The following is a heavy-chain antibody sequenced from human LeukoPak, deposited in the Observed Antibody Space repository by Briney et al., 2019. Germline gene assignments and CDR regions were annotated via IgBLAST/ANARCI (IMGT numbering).Heavy chain of an antibody. CDR2: IWYEGSNK. J-gene: IGHJ4*02. V-gene: IGHV3-33*01. D-gene: IGHD6-19*01. Sequence: GGSLRLSCAASGFTFSSYGMLWVRQAPGRGLECVAVIWYEGSNKYYADSVKGRFTISRDNSKNPLYLQMYGLRAEDTAVYYCARDGGSGRLNYWGQGALVTVSS. CDR3: ARDGGSGRLNY. CDR1: GFTFSSYG.